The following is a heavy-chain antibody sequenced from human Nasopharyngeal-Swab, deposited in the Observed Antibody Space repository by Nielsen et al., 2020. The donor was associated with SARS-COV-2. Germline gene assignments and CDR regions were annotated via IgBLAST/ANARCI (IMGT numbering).Heavy chain of an antibody. CDR1: GGSFSANY. J-gene: IGHJ6*03. CDR3: ARGLSGVVPAPILGLGPFYSYYYMDV. CDR2: INHSGST. D-gene: IGHD2-2*01. V-gene: IGHV4-34*01. Sequence: SETLSLTCAVSGGSFSANYWGWIRQPPGKGLEWIGEINHSGSTNYTPSLKSRVTISVDTSKSQFSLKLTSVTAADTSVYYCARGLSGVVPAPILGLGPFYSYYYMDVWGKGTTVTVSS.